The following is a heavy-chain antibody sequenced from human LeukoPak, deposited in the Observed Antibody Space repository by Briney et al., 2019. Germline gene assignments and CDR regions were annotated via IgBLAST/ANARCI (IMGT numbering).Heavy chain of an antibody. J-gene: IGHJ4*02. CDR2: ISSSGRNI. Sequence: GGSLRLSCAASRFTFSTYTMNWVRQAPGKGLEGVSSISSSGRNIYYPDSVKGRFTIARDHANNSLYPQISSLKAEDTAVDYCATDMPRVAFLEWLSSGFDCWGQGTLATVSS. CDR3: ATDMPRVAFLEWLSSGFDC. V-gene: IGHV3-21*01. CDR1: RFTFSTYT. D-gene: IGHD3-3*02.